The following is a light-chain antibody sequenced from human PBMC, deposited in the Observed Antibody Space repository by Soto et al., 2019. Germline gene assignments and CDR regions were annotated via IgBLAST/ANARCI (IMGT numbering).Light chain of an antibody. Sequence: EIVLTQSPATLSLSPGERATLSCRASQSVSSYLAWYQQQPGQAPRLLIYDASNRATGIPARFSGSGSGTDFTLTISSLEPEDFAVYYCHQRSNWPPYTFGQGTKLEIK. CDR2: DAS. J-gene: IGKJ2*01. CDR1: QSVSSY. CDR3: HQRSNWPPYT. V-gene: IGKV3-11*01.